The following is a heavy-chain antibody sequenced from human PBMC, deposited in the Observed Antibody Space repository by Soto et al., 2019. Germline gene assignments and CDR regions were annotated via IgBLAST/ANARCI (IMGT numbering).Heavy chain of an antibody. CDR3: ARDGDYGDYRYYYYGMDV. CDR1: GGTFSSYA. CDR2: IIPIFGTA. Sequence: GASVKVSCKASGGTFSSYAISWVRQAPGQGLEWMGGIIPIFGTANYAPKFQGRVTITADESTSTAYMELSSLRSEDTAVYYCARDGDYGDYRYYYYGMDVWGQGTTVTVSS. D-gene: IGHD4-17*01. V-gene: IGHV1-69*13. J-gene: IGHJ6*02.